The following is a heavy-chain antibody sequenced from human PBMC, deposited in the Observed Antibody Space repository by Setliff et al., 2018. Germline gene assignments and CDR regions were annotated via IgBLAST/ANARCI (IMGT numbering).Heavy chain of an antibody. CDR1: GDSISSGYYY. V-gene: IGHV4-31*03. J-gene: IGHJ4*02. CDR2: ISYSGST. D-gene: IGHD3-16*02. CDR3: ARCGGAGLRLGELSWPFDY. Sequence: PSETLSLTCTVSGDSISSGYYYWSWIRQHPGKGLEWIGYISYSGSTYYNPSLKSRLTISLDTSQNQFSLNLSSVTAADTAVYYCARCGGAGLRLGELSWPFDYWGQGTLVTVSS.